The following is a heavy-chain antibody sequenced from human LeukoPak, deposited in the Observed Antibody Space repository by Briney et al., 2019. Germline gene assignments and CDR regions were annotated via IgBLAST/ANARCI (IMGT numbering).Heavy chain of an antibody. Sequence: GGSLRLSCAASGFTFNNYAMSWVRQAPGKGLEWVSGISGSGGSTYNAVSVKGRFTISRDNSKNTLYLQMNSLRAEDTAVYYCARGALGMPGYWGQGTLVTVSS. CDR2: ISGSGGST. D-gene: IGHD7-27*01. CDR3: ARGALGMPGY. V-gene: IGHV3-23*01. J-gene: IGHJ4*02. CDR1: GFTFNNYA.